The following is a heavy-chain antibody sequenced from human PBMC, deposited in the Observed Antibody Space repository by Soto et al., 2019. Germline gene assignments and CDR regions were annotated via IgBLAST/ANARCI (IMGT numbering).Heavy chain of an antibody. CDR2: ISYDGSNK. J-gene: IGHJ4*02. CDR1: GFTFSTFT. V-gene: IGHV3-30-3*01. D-gene: IGHD3-10*01. CDR3: ARDAEVRDGHRNHFDY. Sequence: PGGSLRLSCAASGFTFSTFTMHWVRQAPGKGLEWVAVISYDGSNKYYADSVRGRFTISRDISKNTLYLQMNSLRAEDTALYYCARDAEVRDGHRNHFDYWGQGTLVTVSS.